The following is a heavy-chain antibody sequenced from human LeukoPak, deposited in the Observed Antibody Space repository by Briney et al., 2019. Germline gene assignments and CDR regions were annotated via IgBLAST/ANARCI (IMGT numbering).Heavy chain of an antibody. V-gene: IGHV3-9*01. CDR3: TKAYGSGSYTSPFDY. CDR1: GFTFDDYA. J-gene: IGHJ4*02. D-gene: IGHD3-10*01. CDR2: ISWNSGRI. Sequence: GGSLRPSCAASGFTFDDYAMHWVRQAPGKGLEWVSGISWNSGRIGYADSVKGRFTISRDNAKNSLYLQMNSLRPEDTAFYYCTKAYGSGSYTSPFDYWGQGTLVTVSS.